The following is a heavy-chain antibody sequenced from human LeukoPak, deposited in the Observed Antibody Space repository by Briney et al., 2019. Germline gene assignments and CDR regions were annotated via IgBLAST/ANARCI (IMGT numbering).Heavy chain of an antibody. Sequence: SETLSLTCTVSGGSISSSSHYWGWIRQPPGKGLEWIGEINHSGSTNYNPSLKSRVTISVDTSKNQFSLKLSSVTAADTAVYYCARDWGVSARPGYMDVWGKGTTVTVSS. CDR1: GGSISSSSHY. CDR2: INHSGST. J-gene: IGHJ6*03. D-gene: IGHD6-6*01. V-gene: IGHV4-39*07. CDR3: ARDWGVSARPGYMDV.